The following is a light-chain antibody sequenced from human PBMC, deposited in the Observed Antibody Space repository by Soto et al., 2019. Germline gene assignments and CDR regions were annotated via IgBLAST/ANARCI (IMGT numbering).Light chain of an antibody. V-gene: IGKV3-20*01. Sequence: EIVLTQSPGTPSLSPGERATLSCRASQSVSSSYLAWYQQKPGQAPRLVIYGASSRATGIPDRFSVSVSGTDCTLTISRLETEDGAVYYGQQYGSSPPTFCQGTRLEIK. CDR1: QSVSSSY. J-gene: IGKJ5*01. CDR3: QQYGSSPPT. CDR2: GAS.